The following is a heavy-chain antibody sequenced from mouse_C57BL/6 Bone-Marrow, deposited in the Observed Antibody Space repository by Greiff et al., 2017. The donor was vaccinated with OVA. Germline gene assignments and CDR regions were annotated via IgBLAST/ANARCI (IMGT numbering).Heavy chain of an antibody. Sequence: EVKLMESGGGLVQPGGSMKLSCAASGFTFSDAWMDWVRQSPEKGLEWVAEIRNKANNHATYYAESVKGRFTISRDDSKSSVYLQMNSLRAEDTGIYYCTRIIYDGYYNAMDYWGQGTSVTVSS. CDR1: GFTFSDAW. CDR3: TRIIYDGYYNAMDY. V-gene: IGHV6-6*01. CDR2: IRNKANNHAT. D-gene: IGHD2-3*01. J-gene: IGHJ4*01.